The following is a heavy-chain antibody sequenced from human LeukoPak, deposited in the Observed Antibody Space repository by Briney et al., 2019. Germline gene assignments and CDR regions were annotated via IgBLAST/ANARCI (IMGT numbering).Heavy chain of an antibody. Sequence: SETLSLTCTVSGGSISSSSYYWGWIRQPPGKGLEWIGSIYYSGSTYYNPSLKSRVTISVDTSKNQFSLKLSSVTAADTAVYYCARDLREGQPSHWGQGTLVTVSS. V-gene: IGHV4-39*07. J-gene: IGHJ4*02. CDR2: IYYSGST. D-gene: IGHD1-26*01. CDR3: ARDLREGQPSH. CDR1: GGSISSSSYY.